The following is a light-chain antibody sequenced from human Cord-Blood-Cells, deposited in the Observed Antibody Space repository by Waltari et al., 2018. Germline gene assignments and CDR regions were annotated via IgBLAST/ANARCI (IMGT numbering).Light chain of an antibody. J-gene: IGKJ3*01. V-gene: IGKV1-12*01. CDR1: QGISSS. CDR3: QQANSFPFT. Sequence: DIQMTQSPSSVSASVGDRVTITCRASQGISSSLAWYQQKPGKARKLLIYAASSVQSGVPSRFSGSGSGTDFTLTISSLQPEDFATYYCQQANSFPFTFGPGTKVDIK. CDR2: AAS.